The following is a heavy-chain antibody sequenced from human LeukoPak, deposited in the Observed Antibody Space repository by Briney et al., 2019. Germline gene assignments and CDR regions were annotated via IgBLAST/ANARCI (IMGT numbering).Heavy chain of an antibody. CDR2: INWNGGST. D-gene: IGHD5-18*01. V-gene: IGHV3-20*04. J-gene: IGHJ4*02. CDR1: GFTFSSYS. Sequence: PGGSLRLSCAASGFTFSSYSMNWVRQAPGKGLEWVSGINWNGGSTGYADSVKGRFTISRDNAKNSLYLQMNSLRAEDTALYYCARDNVDTAMVTRFFPPDYWGQGTLVTVSS. CDR3: ARDNVDTAMVTRFFPPDY.